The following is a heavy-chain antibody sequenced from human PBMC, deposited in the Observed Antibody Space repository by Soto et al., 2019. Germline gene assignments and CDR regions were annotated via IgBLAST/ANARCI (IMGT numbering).Heavy chain of an antibody. CDR3: ARVIDGGSYYYGMDV. CDR1: GGSLSGYY. V-gene: IGHV4-34*01. Sequence: PSETLSLTCAVYGGSLSGYYWSWIRQPPGKGLEWIGEINHSGSTNYNPSLKSRVTISVDTSKNQFSLKLSSVTAADTAVYYCARVIDGGSYYYGMDVWGQGTTVTVSS. J-gene: IGHJ6*02. CDR2: INHSGST. D-gene: IGHD2-15*01.